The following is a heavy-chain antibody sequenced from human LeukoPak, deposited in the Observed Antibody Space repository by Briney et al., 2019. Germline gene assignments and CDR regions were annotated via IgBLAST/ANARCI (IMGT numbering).Heavy chain of an antibody. CDR1: GFTFSSYW. Sequence: PGGSPRLSCAASGFTFSSYWMSWVRQAPGKGLEWVANIKQDGSEKYYVDSVKGRFTISRDNAKNSLYLQMNSLRAEDTAVYYCARWDDSSGYYGGYYFDYWGQGTLVTVSS. V-gene: IGHV3-7*01. CDR2: IKQDGSEK. D-gene: IGHD3-22*01. CDR3: ARWDDSSGYYGGYYFDY. J-gene: IGHJ4*02.